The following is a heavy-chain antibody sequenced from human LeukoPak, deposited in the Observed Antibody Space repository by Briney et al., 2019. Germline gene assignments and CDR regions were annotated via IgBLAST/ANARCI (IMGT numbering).Heavy chain of an antibody. CDR3: AREPGAGGHDNFDY. Sequence: GAPVKPSCKASGYTFTDYYMHWVRQSPGQRLEWMGWINPDSGDRNYAQNFQGRVTMTRDTSISTAYMELTRLRSDDTAVYYCAREPGAGGHDNFDYGGQASSATVSS. D-gene: IGHD5-12*01. J-gene: IGHJ4*02. CDR2: INPDSGDR. V-gene: IGHV1-2*02. CDR1: GYTFTDYY.